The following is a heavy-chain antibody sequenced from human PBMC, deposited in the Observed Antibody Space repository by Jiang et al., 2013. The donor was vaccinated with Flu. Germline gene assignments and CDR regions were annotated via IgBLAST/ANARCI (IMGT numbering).Heavy chain of an antibody. CDR3: ARDKEYCGGDCYSHWYFDL. V-gene: IGHV1-46*01. Sequence: KFQGRVTMTRDTSTSTVYMELSSLRSEDTAVYYCARDKEYCGGDCYSHWYFDLWGRGTLVTVSS. J-gene: IGHJ2*01. D-gene: IGHD2-21*02.